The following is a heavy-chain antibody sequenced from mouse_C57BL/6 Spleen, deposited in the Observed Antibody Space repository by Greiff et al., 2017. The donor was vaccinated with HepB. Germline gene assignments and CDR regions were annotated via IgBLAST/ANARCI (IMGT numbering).Heavy chain of an antibody. Sequence: QVQLKQPGAELVRPGSSVKLSCKASGYTFTSYWMHWVKQRPIQGLEWIGNIDPSDSETHYNQKFKDKATLTVDKSSSTAYMQLSSLTSEDSAVYYCARGYYGSRYAMDYWGQGTSVTVSS. CDR3: ARGYYGSRYAMDY. CDR2: IDPSDSET. V-gene: IGHV1-52*01. J-gene: IGHJ4*01. CDR1: GYTFTSYW. D-gene: IGHD1-1*01.